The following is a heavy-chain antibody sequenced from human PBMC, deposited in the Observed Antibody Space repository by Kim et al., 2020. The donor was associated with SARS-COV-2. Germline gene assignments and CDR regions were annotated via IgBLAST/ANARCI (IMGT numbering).Heavy chain of an antibody. J-gene: IGHJ4*01. CDR3: ARARRGTTTFFDY. V-gene: IGHV4-59*01. Sequence: NYPPSLRSRATISVDTSKSQLLLRLTSVTAADTAIYYCARARRGTTTFFDYWGQGSLVAVSS. D-gene: IGHD4-17*01.